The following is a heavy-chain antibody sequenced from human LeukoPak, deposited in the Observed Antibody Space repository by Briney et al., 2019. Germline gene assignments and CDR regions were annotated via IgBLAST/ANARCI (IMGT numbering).Heavy chain of an antibody. CDR3: ARAGGTMVRGVFINDAFDI. J-gene: IGHJ3*02. CDR2: FYHSGST. D-gene: IGHD3-10*01. V-gene: IGHV4-30-2*01. Sequence: SETLSLTCAVSSGSISSGGYSWSWIRQPPGKGPEWIGYFYHSGSTYYNPSLKSRVTISVDRSKNQFSLKLSSVTAADAAVYYCARAGGTMVRGVFINDAFDIWGRGTMVTVSS. CDR1: SGSISSGGYS.